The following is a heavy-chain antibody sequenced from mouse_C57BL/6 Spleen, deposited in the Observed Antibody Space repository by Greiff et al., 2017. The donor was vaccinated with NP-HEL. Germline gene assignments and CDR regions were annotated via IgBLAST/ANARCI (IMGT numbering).Heavy chain of an antibody. Sequence: VQLQQSGAELVKPGASVKMSCKASGYTFTSYRITWVKQRPGQGLEWIGDIYPGSGSTNYNEKFKSKATLTVDTSSSTAYMQLSSLTSEDSAVYYCARSGTPYFDYWGQGTTLTVSS. V-gene: IGHV1-55*01. CDR1: GYTFTSYR. D-gene: IGHD4-1*01. J-gene: IGHJ2*01. CDR2: IYPGSGST. CDR3: ARSGTPYFDY.